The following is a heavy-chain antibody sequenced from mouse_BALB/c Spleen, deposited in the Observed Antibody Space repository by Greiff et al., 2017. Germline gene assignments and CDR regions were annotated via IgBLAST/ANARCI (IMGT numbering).Heavy chain of an antibody. V-gene: IGHV2-9*02. J-gene: IGHJ3*01. CDR2: IWAGGST. Sequence: VQLQQSGPGLVAPSQSLSITCTVSGFSFSSYGVHWVRQPPGKGLEWLGVIWAGGSTNYNSALMSRLSISKNNSKSQVFLKMNILQTDDTAMYYCASGRDDRGAWFAYWGQGTLVTVSA. CDR1: GFSFSSYG. D-gene: IGHD2-12*01. CDR3: ASGRDDRGAWFAY.